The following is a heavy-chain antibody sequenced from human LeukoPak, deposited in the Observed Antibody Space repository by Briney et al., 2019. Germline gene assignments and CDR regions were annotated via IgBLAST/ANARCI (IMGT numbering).Heavy chain of an antibody. Sequence: SVKVSCKASGGTFSSYAISWVRQAPGQGLEWMGGIIPIFGTANYAQKFQGRVTITADKSTSTAYMELSSLRSEDTAVYYCARAPIAVAGIDYYYYMDVWGKGTTVTISS. V-gene: IGHV1-69*06. CDR3: ARAPIAVAGIDYYYYMDV. CDR2: IIPIFGTA. J-gene: IGHJ6*03. D-gene: IGHD6-19*01. CDR1: GGTFSSYA.